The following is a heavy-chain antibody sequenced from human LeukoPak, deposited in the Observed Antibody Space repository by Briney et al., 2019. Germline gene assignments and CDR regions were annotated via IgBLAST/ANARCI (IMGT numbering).Heavy chain of an antibody. CDR1: GFTFSSYA. CDR2: ISSSGGST. D-gene: IGHD2-15*01. Sequence: GGPLRLSGAASGFTFSSYAMTWVRQAPGKGLEGFSSISSSGGSTYYADSVRGRFTISRDNSKNTLYLQMNSLRAEDTAVYYCAKKIAWHFDYWGQGTLVTVSS. V-gene: IGHV3-23*01. J-gene: IGHJ4*02. CDR3: AKKIAWHFDY.